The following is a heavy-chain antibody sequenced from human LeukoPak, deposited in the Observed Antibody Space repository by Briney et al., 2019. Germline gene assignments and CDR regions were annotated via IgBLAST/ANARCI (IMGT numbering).Heavy chain of an antibody. D-gene: IGHD4-23*01. J-gene: IGHJ6*03. CDR3: ATTGFNYGGNSTNLYYYYMDV. CDR2: INHSGST. Sequence: SETLSLTCAVYGGSFSGYYWSWIRQPPGKGLEWIGEINHSGSTNYNPSLKSRVTISVDTSKNQFSLKLSSVTAADTAVYYCATTGFNYGGNSTNLYYYYMDVWGKGTTVTVSS. V-gene: IGHV4-34*01. CDR1: GGSFSGYY.